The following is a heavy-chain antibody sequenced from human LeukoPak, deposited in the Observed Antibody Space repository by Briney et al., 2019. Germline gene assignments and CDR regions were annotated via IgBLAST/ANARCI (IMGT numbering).Heavy chain of an antibody. CDR2: INHSGST. V-gene: IGHV4-34*01. D-gene: IGHD3-10*01. J-gene: IGHJ4*02. CDR1: GGSFSGYY. Sequence: PSETLSLTCAVYGGSFSGYYWSWIRQPPGKGLEWIGEINHSGSTNYNPSLKSRVTISVDTSKNQFSLKLSSVTAADTAVYYCAREAVRFGELDYWGQGTLVTVSS. CDR3: AREAVRFGELDY.